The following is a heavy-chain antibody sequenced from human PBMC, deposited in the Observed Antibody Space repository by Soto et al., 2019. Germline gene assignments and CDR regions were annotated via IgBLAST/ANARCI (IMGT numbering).Heavy chain of an antibody. CDR1: GYTFTSYG. D-gene: IGHD6-13*01. V-gene: IGHV1-18*01. CDR3: ARDWAYSSSSYYYYYGMDV. CDR2: ISAYNGNT. J-gene: IGHJ6*02. Sequence: ASVKVSCKASGYTFTSYGISWARQAPGQGLEGMGWISAYNGNTNYAQKLQGRVTMTTDTSTSTAYMELRSLRSDDTAVYSCARDWAYSSSSYYYYYGMDVWRQGTTVTVSS.